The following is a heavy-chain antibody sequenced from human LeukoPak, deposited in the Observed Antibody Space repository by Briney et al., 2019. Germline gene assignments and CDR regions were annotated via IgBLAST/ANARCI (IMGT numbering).Heavy chain of an antibody. Sequence: ASVKVSCKVSGDTLSELSMHWVRQAPGKGLEWMGGFDPEGGEAINAQKSQGRLTMTEDTSTDTAYMDLRSLRSDDTAVYYCTAGGVYSLLDHWGQGTQVTVSS. CDR3: TAGGVYSLLDH. D-gene: IGHD5/OR15-5a*01. J-gene: IGHJ4*02. V-gene: IGHV1-24*01. CDR1: GDTLSELS. CDR2: FDPEGGEA.